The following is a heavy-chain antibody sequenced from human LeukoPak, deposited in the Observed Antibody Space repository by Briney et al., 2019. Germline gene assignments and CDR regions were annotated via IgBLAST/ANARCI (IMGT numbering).Heavy chain of an antibody. CDR2: IIPIFGTA. D-gene: IGHD3-10*01. V-gene: IGHV1-69*13. CDR3: ARRITMVRGVRFDP. J-gene: IGHJ5*02. CDR1: GGTFSSYA. Sequence: ASVKVSCKASGGTFSSYAISWVRHAPGQGLEWMGGIIPIFGTANYAQKFQGRVTITADESTSTAYMELSSLRSEDTAVYYCARRITMVRGVRFDPWGQGTLVTVSS.